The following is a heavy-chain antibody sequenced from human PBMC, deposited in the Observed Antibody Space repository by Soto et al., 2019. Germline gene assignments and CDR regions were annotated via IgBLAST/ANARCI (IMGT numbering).Heavy chain of an antibody. D-gene: IGHD4-4*01. CDR3: AKDSNKYSSSLRGRYFDY. J-gene: IGHJ4*02. Sequence: PAGSLRLSCAVSRFSFSSYVMSWVRQAPGKGLGWVSGISGGGSNTFYADSVKGRLTISRDNSNNTLLLQTNSLGAEDTGVYYCAKDSNKYSSSLRGRYFDYWGQGIGVTVSS. V-gene: IGHV3-23*01. CDR2: ISGGGSNT. CDR1: RFSFSSYV.